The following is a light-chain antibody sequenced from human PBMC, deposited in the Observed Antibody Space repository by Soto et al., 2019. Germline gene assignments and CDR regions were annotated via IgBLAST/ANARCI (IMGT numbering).Light chain of an antibody. V-gene: IGLV2-8*01. CDR1: SSDVGGYNY. CDR2: EVN. Sequence: QSVLTQPPSASGSPGQSVAISCTGTSSDVGGYNYVSWYQQHPGKAPKLMIYEVNKRPSGVPDRFCGSKSGNTASLTASGLQAEDEADYYCCSYTSGSSYVFGTGTKVTVL. CDR3: CSYTSGSSYV. J-gene: IGLJ1*01.